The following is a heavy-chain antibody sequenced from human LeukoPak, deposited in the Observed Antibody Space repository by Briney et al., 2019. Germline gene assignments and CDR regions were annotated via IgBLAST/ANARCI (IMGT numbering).Heavy chain of an antibody. D-gene: IGHD4-23*01. Sequence: PGGTLRLSCGASGFTFSSHGMNWVRQAPGKGLEWVSAISGSGGSTYYADSVKGRFTISRDNSKNTLYLQMNSLRAEDTAVYYCAKVLPPYGGNSYYFDYWGQGTLVTVSS. CDR2: ISGSGGST. J-gene: IGHJ4*02. CDR3: AKVLPPYGGNSYYFDY. V-gene: IGHV3-23*01. CDR1: GFTFSSHG.